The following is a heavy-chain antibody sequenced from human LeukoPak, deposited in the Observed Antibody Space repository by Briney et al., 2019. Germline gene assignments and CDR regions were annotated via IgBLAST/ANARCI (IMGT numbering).Heavy chain of an antibody. CDR3: TRSLYYYDSTGMYNWFDP. V-gene: IGHV1-69*13. Sequence: SVEVSCKASGGTFSTFAISWVRQAPGQGLEWMGGIIHIFGTPTYAQKFQGRVTITADESTSTSYLELSSLRSDDTAVYYCTRSLYYYDSTGMYNWFDPWGQGTLVTVST. CDR2: IIHIFGTP. CDR1: GGTFSTFA. J-gene: IGHJ5*02. D-gene: IGHD3-22*01.